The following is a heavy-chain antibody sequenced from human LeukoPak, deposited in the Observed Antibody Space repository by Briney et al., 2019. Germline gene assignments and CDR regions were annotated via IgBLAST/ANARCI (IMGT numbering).Heavy chain of an antibody. J-gene: IGHJ4*02. CDR3: ARDSSEYSSSWAYFDY. CDR1: GFILNDYG. CDR2: IWFDKNQ. Sequence: PGGSLRLSRAASGFILNDYGMHWVRQAPGKGLEWVADIWFDKNQHFADSVKGRFAISRDNSKNTLYLQMNSLRAEDTAVYYCARDSSEYSSSWAYFDYWGQGTLVTVSS. D-gene: IGHD6-13*01. V-gene: IGHV3-33*01.